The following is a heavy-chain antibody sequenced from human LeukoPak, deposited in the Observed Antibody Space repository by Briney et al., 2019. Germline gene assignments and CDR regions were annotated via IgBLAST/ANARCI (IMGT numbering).Heavy chain of an antibody. CDR1: GFTFSSYG. V-gene: IGHV3-30*02. D-gene: IGHD6-19*01. Sequence: GGSLRLSCAASGFTFSSYGMHWVRQAPGKGLQWVAFLRLDGINKYYADSVKGRFTISRDNTKNTLYLHMNSLRAEGTAVYYCAKGYSSGSGYYDYWGQGTLVTVSS. CDR3: AKGYSSGSGYYDY. CDR2: LRLDGINK. J-gene: IGHJ4*02.